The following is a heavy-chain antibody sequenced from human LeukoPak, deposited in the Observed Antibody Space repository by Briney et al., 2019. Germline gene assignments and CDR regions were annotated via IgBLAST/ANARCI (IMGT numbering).Heavy chain of an antibody. J-gene: IGHJ6*02. D-gene: IGHD3-10*02. V-gene: IGHV3-23*01. CDR1: FIFSTYA. Sequence: PWGSLRLSCAASFIFSTYAMTWVRQAPGKGLEWVSAISDSGGITYYADSVKGRFTISRDNSKNTLYLQMNSLRAEDTAIYYCAKASAVRGYYYYGMDVWGQGTTVTVSS. CDR3: AKASAVRGYYYYGMDV. CDR2: ISDSGGIT.